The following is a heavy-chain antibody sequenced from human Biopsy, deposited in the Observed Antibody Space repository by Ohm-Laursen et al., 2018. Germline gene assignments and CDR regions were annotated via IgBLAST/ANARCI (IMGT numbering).Heavy chain of an antibody. CDR3: ARDLGCSSVECESQDYFYYGMDV. Sequence: SDTLSLTCTVSGVSVTSRGYYWTWVRQPPGKGLEWIGYVYYTGTTKYNPSLKSRVTISQDTTKNHFSLRLTSVTAADTAVYYCARDLGCSSVECESQDYFYYGMDVWGQGTSVTVSS. V-gene: IGHV4-61*08. J-gene: IGHJ6*02. CDR1: GVSVTSRGYY. CDR2: VYYTGTT. D-gene: IGHD2-2*01.